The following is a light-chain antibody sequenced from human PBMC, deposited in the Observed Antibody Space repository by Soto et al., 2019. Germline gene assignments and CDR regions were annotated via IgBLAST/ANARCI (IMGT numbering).Light chain of an antibody. Sequence: QSALTQPRSVSGSPGQSVTISCSGTNSDVGGYNYVSWYQQHPDKAPKLMIYDVTNRPSGVPDRFSGSKSGNTASLTISGLQAEDEADYYCYSYAGISTGVFGGGTKLTVL. V-gene: IGLV2-11*01. J-gene: IGLJ3*02. CDR1: NSDVGGYNY. CDR2: DVT. CDR3: YSYAGISTGV.